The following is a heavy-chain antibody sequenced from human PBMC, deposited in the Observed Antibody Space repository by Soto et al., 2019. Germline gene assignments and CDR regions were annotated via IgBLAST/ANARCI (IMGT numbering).Heavy chain of an antibody. CDR1: GGTFSSYA. D-gene: IGHD2-2*01. CDR3: ASGTIGYCSSTSCPWTY. J-gene: IGHJ4*02. Sequence: ASVKVSCKASGGTFSSYAISWVRQAPGQGLEWMGGIIPIFGTANYAQKFQGRVTITADESTSTAYMELSSLRSEDTAVYYCASGTIGYCSSTSCPWTYWGQGTLVTVSS. CDR2: IIPIFGTA. V-gene: IGHV1-69*13.